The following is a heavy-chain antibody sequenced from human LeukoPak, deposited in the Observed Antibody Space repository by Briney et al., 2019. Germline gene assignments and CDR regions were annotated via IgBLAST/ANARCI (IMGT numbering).Heavy chain of an antibody. CDR3: ARRPDYGFWRGGSTGMDV. J-gene: IGHJ6*04. D-gene: IGHD3-3*01. V-gene: IGHV4-39*01. CDR1: GGSTSSRSDY. Sequence: SETLSLTCTVSGGSTSSRSDYWRWIRKPPAKGLEWIGSICYSGITYYNPSLKSRVTISVDTSKNLFSLEVSSVTAADTAVYCCARRPDYGFWRGGSTGMDVWGEGATVTVSS. CDR2: ICYSGIT.